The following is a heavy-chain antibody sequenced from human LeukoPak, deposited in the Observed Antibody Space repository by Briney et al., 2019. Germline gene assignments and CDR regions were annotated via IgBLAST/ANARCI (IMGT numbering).Heavy chain of an antibody. Sequence: GGSLRLSCAASGFTFSSYAMSWVRQAPGKGLEWVSAISGSGGSTYYADSVKGRFTISRDNSKNTLYLQMNSLRAEDTAVYYCARGDTYYYDCSGYYLLWGQGTLVTVSS. CDR3: ARGDTYYYDCSGYYLL. V-gene: IGHV3-23*01. CDR1: GFTFSSYA. J-gene: IGHJ4*02. CDR2: ISGSGGST. D-gene: IGHD3-22*01.